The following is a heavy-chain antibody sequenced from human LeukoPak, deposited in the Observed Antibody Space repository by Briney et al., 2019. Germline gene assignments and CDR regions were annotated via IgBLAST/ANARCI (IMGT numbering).Heavy chain of an antibody. D-gene: IGHD5-24*01. CDR3: AKALEMATISSDH. J-gene: IGHJ4*02. CDR1: GFTFSSYW. Sequence: GGSLRLSCAASGFTFSSYWMHWVRQAPGKGLVWVSRINSDGSSTSYADSVKGRFTISRDNSKNTLYLQMSSLRAEDTAVYYCAKALEMATISSDHWGQGTLVTVSS. V-gene: IGHV3-74*01. CDR2: INSDGSST.